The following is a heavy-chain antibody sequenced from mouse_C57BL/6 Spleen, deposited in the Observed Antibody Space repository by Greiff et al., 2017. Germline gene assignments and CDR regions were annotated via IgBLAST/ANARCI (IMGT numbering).Heavy chain of an antibody. Sequence: VQLQQSGAELVKPGASVKLSCKASGYTFTSYWMQWVKPRPGQGLEWIGEIDPSDSYTNYNQKFKGKATLTVDTSSSTAYMQLSSLTSEDSAVYYCVIYYGNDGAMDYWGQGTSVTVSS. CDR1: GYTFTSYW. CDR3: VIYYGNDGAMDY. D-gene: IGHD2-1*01. J-gene: IGHJ4*01. CDR2: IDPSDSYT. V-gene: IGHV1-50*01.